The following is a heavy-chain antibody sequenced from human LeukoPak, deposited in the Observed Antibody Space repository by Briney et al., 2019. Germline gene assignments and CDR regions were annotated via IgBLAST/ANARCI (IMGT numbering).Heavy chain of an antibody. Sequence: ASVKVSCKASGYTFTSHGITWVRQAPGQGLEWMGWISAYNGITNYAQKLQGRVAMTTDTSTSTAYMELRSLRSDDTAVYYCARDLTTTSSSLSGYWGQGTLVTVSS. V-gene: IGHV1-18*01. J-gene: IGHJ4*02. CDR2: ISAYNGIT. D-gene: IGHD6-6*01. CDR1: GYTFTSHG. CDR3: ARDLTTTSSSLSGY.